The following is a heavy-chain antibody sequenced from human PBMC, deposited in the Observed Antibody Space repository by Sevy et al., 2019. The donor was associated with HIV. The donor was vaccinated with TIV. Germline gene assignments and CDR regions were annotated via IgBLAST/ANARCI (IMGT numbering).Heavy chain of an antibody. V-gene: IGHV3-74*01. CDR3: SRGRQDDFWSGYHYYYYYYGMDV. D-gene: IGHD3-3*01. Sequence: GGSLRLSCAASGFTFSSYWMHWVRQAPGKGLVWVSRINSDGSSTSYADSVKGRITISSDNAKNTLYLQMNSLRAEDTAVYYCSRGRQDDFWSGYHYYYYYYGMDVWGQGTTVTVSS. J-gene: IGHJ6*02. CDR2: INSDGSST. CDR1: GFTFSSYW.